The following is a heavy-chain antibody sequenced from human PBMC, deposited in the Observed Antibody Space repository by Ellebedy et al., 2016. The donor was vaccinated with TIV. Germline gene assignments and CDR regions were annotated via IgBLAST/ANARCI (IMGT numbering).Heavy chain of an antibody. V-gene: IGHV4-59*01. CDR3: ARGWGQTDL. CDR1: GGSLSRYY. D-gene: IGHD3-16*01. CDR2: VYYDGTT. Sequence: SETLSLTXKVSGGSLSRYYWTWIRQSPGKGLEWIGYVYYDGTTEYNPSLRSRVTISLDTSENHFSLKLTSVTAADTAVYYCARGWGQTDLWGQGTLASVSS. J-gene: IGHJ5*02.